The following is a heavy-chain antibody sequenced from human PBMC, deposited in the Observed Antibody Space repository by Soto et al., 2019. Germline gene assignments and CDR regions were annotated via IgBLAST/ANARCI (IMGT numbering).Heavy chain of an antibody. CDR2: ISGSGGST. D-gene: IGHD4-17*01. J-gene: IGHJ5*02. CDR3: ARDLDYDYGDYDWFDP. CDR1: GFTFSSYA. V-gene: IGHV3-23*01. Sequence: EVQLLESGGGLVQPGGSLRLSCAASGFTFSSYAMSWVRQAPGKGLEWVSAISGSGGSTYYADSVKGRFTISRDNCKHTLYLYMNSLRAEDTAVYYCARDLDYDYGDYDWFDPWGQGTLVIVSS.